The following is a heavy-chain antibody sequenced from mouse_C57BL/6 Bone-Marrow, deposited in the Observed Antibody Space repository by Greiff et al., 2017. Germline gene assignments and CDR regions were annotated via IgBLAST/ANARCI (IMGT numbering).Heavy chain of an antibody. CDR1: GYAFSSSW. J-gene: IGHJ3*01. V-gene: IGHV1-82*01. D-gene: IGHD2-3*01. CDR2: IYPGDGDT. CDR3: ARGRDGYYVPFAY. Sequence: QVQLKQSGPELVKPGASVKISCKASGYAFSSSWMNWVKQRPGKGLEWIGRIYPGDGDTNYNGKFKGKATLTADKSSSTAYMQLSSLTSEDSAVYFCARGRDGYYVPFAYWGQGTLVTVSA.